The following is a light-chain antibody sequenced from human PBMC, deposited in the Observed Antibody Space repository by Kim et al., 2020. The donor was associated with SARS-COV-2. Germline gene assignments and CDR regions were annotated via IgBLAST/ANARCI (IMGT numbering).Light chain of an antibody. Sequence: PGERVTLSCRASQSVSSSYLTWDQQKPGQAPRLLIYGASTRATSIPARFSGSGSGTDFTLTISSLQPADFAVYYCQQDYNLPPWTFGQGTKVDIK. CDR1: QSVSSSY. CDR2: GAS. J-gene: IGKJ1*01. CDR3: QQDYNLPPWT. V-gene: IGKV3D-7*01.